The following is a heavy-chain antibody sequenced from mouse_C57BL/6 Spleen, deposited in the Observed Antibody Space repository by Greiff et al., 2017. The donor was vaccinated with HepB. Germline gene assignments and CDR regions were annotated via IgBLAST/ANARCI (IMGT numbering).Heavy chain of an antibody. CDR3: ARWGTTVVEGYAMDY. CDR1: GYSFTDYN. J-gene: IGHJ4*01. D-gene: IGHD1-1*01. V-gene: IGHV1-39*01. Sequence: VQLKESGPELVKPGASVKISCKASGYSFTDYNMNWVKQSNGKSLEWIGVINPNYGTTSYNQKFKGKATLTVDQSSSTAYMQLNSLTSEDSAVYYCARWGTTVVEGYAMDYWGQGTSVTVSS. CDR2: INPNYGTT.